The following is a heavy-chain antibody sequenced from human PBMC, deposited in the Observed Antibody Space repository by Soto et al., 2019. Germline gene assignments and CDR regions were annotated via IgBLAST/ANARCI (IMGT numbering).Heavy chain of an antibody. D-gene: IGHD3-10*01. V-gene: IGHV3-30-3*01. J-gene: IGHJ4*02. CDR3: ARGGYVGRFGDLFDY. CDR2: ISYDGSNK. Sequence: QVQLVESGGGVVQPGRSLRLSCAASGFTFSSYAIHWVRQAPGKGLEWVAIISYDGSNKYYTDSVKGRFIISRDNSKNTLYLQMNSLRAEDTAVFYCARGGYVGRFGDLFDYWGQGTLVTVSS. CDR1: GFTFSSYA.